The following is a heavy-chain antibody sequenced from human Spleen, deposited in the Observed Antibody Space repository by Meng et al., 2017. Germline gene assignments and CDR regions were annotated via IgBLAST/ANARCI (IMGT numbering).Heavy chain of an antibody. J-gene: IGHJ2*01. Sequence: QVTLQQWGAGLLKPSETLSLTFVVSGGSFSDYYWSWTRQPPGKGLEWIGEINHRGNTNYNSFLESRVTISVDTSQNSLSLKLSSVTAADTAVYYCARGVVGDYWYFDLWGRGTLVTVSS. CDR2: INHRGNT. CDR1: GGSFSDYY. CDR3: ARGVVGDYWYFDL. D-gene: IGHD3-10*01. V-gene: IGHV4-34*01.